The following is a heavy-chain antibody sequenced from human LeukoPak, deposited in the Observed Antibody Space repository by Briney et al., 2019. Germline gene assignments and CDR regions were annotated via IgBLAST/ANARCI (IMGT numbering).Heavy chain of an antibody. J-gene: IGHJ6*04. CDR2: TTHSGST. CDR1: GESFSGYY. Sequence: SESLSLTRAVYGESFSGYYWSGIRHPPGRGREWSGDTTHSGSTNYNPSLKSRVTISVDTSKNQFPLKLRSVTAADTAVYYCARGKVGYNWSVAGDNHHDHCTDGCGKGTSVTVSS. V-gene: IGHV4-34*01. CDR3: ARGKVGYNWSVAGDNHHDHCTDG. D-gene: IGHD1-1*01.